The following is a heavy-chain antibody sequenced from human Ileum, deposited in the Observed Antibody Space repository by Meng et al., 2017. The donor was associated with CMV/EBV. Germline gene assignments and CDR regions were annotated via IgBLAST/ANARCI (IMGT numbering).Heavy chain of an antibody. CDR3: ARDTGWGPALG. V-gene: IGHV3-11*01. D-gene: IGHD3-16*01. J-gene: IGHJ4*02. Sequence: QVQLVESGGGLVKPGGSLRLSCAASGFIFSDYYMSWIRQAPGRGLEWVACITSSGGSVYYAVSVKGRFTISRDKVKNSVYLQMNSLRVEDTAVYYCARDTGWGPALGWGQGTLVTVSS. CDR2: ITSSGGSV. CDR1: GFIFSDYY.